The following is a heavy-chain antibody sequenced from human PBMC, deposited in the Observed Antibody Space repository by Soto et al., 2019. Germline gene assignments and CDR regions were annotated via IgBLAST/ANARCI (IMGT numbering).Heavy chain of an antibody. CDR2: ISYDGSNK. D-gene: IGHD3-10*01. V-gene: IGHV3-30*18. CDR3: AKGFHYGSGSYPASLDY. J-gene: IGHJ4*02. Sequence: QVQLVESGGGVVQPGRSLRLYCAASGFTFSSYGMHWVRQAPGKGLEWVAVISYDGSNKYYADSVKGRFTISRDNSKNTLYLQMNSLRAEDTAVYYCAKGFHYGSGSYPASLDYWGQGTLVTVSS. CDR1: GFTFSSYG.